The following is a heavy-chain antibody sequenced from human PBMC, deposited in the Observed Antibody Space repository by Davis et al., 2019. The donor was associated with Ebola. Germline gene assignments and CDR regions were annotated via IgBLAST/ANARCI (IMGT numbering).Heavy chain of an antibody. CDR3: ARGRGYCSSTSCYGWFDP. D-gene: IGHD2-2*01. CDR1: GYTFTSYG. Sequence: ASVKVSCKASGYTFTSYGISWVRQAPGQGLEWMGWISAYNGNTNYAQKLQGRVTMTTDTSTSTVYMELSSLRSEDTAVYYCARGRGYCSSTSCYGWFDPWGQGTLVTVSS. CDR2: ISAYNGNT. J-gene: IGHJ5*02. V-gene: IGHV1-18*01.